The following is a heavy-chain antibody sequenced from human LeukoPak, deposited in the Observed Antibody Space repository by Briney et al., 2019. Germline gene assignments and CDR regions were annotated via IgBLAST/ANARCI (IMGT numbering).Heavy chain of an antibody. V-gene: IGHV4-61*02. CDR2: IYTSGST. D-gene: IGHD6-6*01. J-gene: IGHJ4*02. CDR3: ARSPQYSNFNFDY. CDR1: GGSISSGSYY. Sequence: SETLSLTCTVSGGSISSGSYYWSWIRQPAGKGLEWIGRIYTSGSTNYNPSLKSRVTISVDTSKNQFSLKLSSVTAADTAVYYCARSPQYSNFNFDYWGQGTLVTVSS.